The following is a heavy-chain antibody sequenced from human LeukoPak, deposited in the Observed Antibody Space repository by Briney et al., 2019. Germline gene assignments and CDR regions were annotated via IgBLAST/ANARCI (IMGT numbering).Heavy chain of an antibody. V-gene: IGHV3-11*01. J-gene: IGHJ4*02. CDR2: ITSAGST. D-gene: IGHD2-15*01. CDR1: GFTFSDFY. CDR3: TKASAARCIGVFCYPFDH. Sequence: GGSLRLSCAASGFTFSDFYMTWIRQAPGKGLEWISYITSAGSTYYAGSVKGRFTISRDNAKTSLFLQMNSLRVEDTAVYYCTKASAARCIGVFCYPFDHWGQGTLVTVSS.